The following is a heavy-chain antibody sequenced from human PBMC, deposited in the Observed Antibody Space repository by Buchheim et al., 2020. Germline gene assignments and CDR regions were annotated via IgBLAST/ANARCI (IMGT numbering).Heavy chain of an antibody. CDR2: ISGSGGST. D-gene: IGHD3-22*01. CDR3: TRGSSGYYYYPDY. J-gene: IGHJ4*02. Sequence: EVQLLESGGDLVQPGGSLRLSCAASGFTFSTYAMSWVRQAPGKGLQWVSAISGSGGSTYYADSVKDRFTISRDSSKNTLSLQMNSLRVEYTAVYYCTRGSSGYYYYPDYWCQGTL. V-gene: IGHV3-23*01. CDR1: GFTFSTYA.